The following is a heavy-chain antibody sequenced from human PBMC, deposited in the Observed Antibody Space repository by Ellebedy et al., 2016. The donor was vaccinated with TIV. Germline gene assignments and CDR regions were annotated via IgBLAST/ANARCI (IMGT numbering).Heavy chain of an antibody. Sequence: SETLSLXXTVSGGSVSSGSYYWSWIRQPPGKGLEWIGYVYYSGSTTYNPSLKSRVTISVDTSKNQFSLKVSSVTAADTALYYCAREWPHSGSSWFGPFDSWGQGTLVTVSS. V-gene: IGHV4-61*01. D-gene: IGHD6-13*01. CDR1: GGSVSSGSYY. CDR2: VYYSGST. CDR3: AREWPHSGSSWFGPFDS. J-gene: IGHJ4*02.